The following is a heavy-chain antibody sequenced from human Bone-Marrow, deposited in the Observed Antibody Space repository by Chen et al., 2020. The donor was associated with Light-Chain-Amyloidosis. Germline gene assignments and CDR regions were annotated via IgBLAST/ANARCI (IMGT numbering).Heavy chain of an antibody. CDR2: ISYDANRD. D-gene: IGHD1-26*01. V-gene: IGHV3-30*18. Sequence: VQLVESGGDLVKLGGSLRLSCVASGFTFSSYGIFWVRQAPGKGLEWVALISYDANRDFYADSVKGRFTVSRDNSKNTLYLQMNSLRIEDTAVYYCAKARLYSGSYWGIVDYWGQGTLVTVSS. CDR3: AKARLYSGSYWGIVDY. J-gene: IGHJ4*02. CDR1: GFTFSSYG.